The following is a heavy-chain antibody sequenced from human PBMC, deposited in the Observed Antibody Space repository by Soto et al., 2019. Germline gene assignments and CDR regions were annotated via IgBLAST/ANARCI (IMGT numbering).Heavy chain of an antibody. J-gene: IGHJ6*02. CDR1: GFTFSSYG. CDR2: ISYDGSNK. Sequence: PGGSLRLSCAASGFTFSSYGMHWVRQAPGKGLEWVAVISYDGSNKYYADSVKGRFTISRDNSKNTLYLQMNSLRAEDTAVYYCAKDGSPLYYDFWSGYSPRYYYYGMDVWGQGTTVTAP. D-gene: IGHD3-3*01. V-gene: IGHV3-30*18. CDR3: AKDGSPLYYDFWSGYSPRYYYYGMDV.